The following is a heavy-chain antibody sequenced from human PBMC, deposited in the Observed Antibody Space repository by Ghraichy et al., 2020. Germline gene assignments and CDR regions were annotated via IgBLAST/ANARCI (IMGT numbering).Heavy chain of an antibody. CDR3: ARDPSGTASKWYFDS. Sequence: GGSLRLSCAASGFTFSSYTMHWVRQAPGKGLEWVAIIWYDGRNKYFPDSVTGRFTISRDNSKNTLYLQMNSLRAEDTAVYYCARDPSGTASKWYFDSWGQGTLVAVAS. CDR2: IWYDGRNK. D-gene: IGHD1-26*01. J-gene: IGHJ4*02. CDR1: GFTFSSYT. V-gene: IGHV3-33*01.